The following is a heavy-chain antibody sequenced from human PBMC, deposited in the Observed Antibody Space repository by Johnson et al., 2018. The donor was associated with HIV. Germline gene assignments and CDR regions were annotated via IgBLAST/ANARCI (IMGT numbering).Heavy chain of an antibody. CDR3: ARESTPWGADYVGYGLDV. Sequence: QVYLVESGGGLVKPGGSLRLSCAASGFAFKDYYINWVRQTPGKGLQWVSHISSSGVTKYYADSVKGRFTISRDNAKKSVYLEMNSLRVDDTAVYYCARESTPWGADYVGYGLDVWGQGTMVAVSS. V-gene: IGHV3-11*04. J-gene: IGHJ3*01. CDR1: GFAFKDYY. D-gene: IGHD5-18*01. CDR2: ISSSGVTK.